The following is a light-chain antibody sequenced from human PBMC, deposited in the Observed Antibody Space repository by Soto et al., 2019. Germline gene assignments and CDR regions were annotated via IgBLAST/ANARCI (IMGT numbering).Light chain of an antibody. V-gene: IGLV1-44*01. CDR2: RTD. CDR1: TSNFGTKT. J-gene: IGLJ2*01. CDR3: SSWDDVLHGPL. Sequence: QSVLTQPPSASGTPGQKVTISCSGTTSNFGTKTVSWYQQLPGADPKLLIYRTDQLSSGVPDRCSCSKSGTSASLAISGLRSEDEAYYFCSSWDDVLHGPLFGGGTKLTVL.